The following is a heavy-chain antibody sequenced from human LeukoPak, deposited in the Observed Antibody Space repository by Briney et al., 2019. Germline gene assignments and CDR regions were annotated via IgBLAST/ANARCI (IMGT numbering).Heavy chain of an antibody. J-gene: IGHJ4*02. CDR3: AREVSYDFWSGYGPDY. V-gene: IGHV3-48*01. Sequence: GGSLRLSCAACGFTFSSYSMNWVRQAPGKGLEWISYISSSSSTIYYADSVKGRFTISRDNAKDSLYLQMNSLRAEDTAVYYCAREVSYDFWSGYGPDYWGQGTLVTVSS. CDR1: GFTFSSYS. CDR2: ISSSSSTI. D-gene: IGHD3-3*01.